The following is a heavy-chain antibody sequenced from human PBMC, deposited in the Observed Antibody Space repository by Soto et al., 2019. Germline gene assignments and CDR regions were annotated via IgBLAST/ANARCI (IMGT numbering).Heavy chain of an antibody. CDR1: GGSISSGDYY. CDR2: IYYSGST. D-gene: IGHD1-26*01. J-gene: IGHJ4*02. CDR3: ARDGGVGGSYYLDY. Sequence: SETLSLTCTVSGGSISSGDYYWSWIRQPPGKGLEWIGYIYYSGSTYYNPSLKSRVTISVDTSKNQFSLKLSSVTAADTAVYYCARDGGVGGSYYLDYWGQGTSVTVSS. V-gene: IGHV4-30-4*01.